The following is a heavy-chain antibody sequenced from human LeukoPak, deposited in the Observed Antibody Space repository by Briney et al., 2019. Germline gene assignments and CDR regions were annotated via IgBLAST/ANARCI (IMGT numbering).Heavy chain of an antibody. CDR2: IYYSRST. V-gene: IGHV4-59*08. D-gene: IGHD3-10*01. J-gene: IGHJ3*02. Sequence: SETLSLTCTVSGASISTYYWSWIRQPPGKGLEWIGYIYYSRSTNYNPSLKSRVTISVDTSKNQFSLKLSSVTAADTAVYYCAVGSVKDAFDIWGQGTMVTVSS. CDR1: GASISTYY. CDR3: AVGSVKDAFDI.